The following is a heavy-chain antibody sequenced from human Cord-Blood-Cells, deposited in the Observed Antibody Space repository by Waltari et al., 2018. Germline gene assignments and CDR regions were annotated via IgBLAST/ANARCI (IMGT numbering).Heavy chain of an antibody. J-gene: IGHJ3*02. CDR1: GGSFSGYY. CDR3: ARQDRGYSSSWANAFDI. V-gene: IGHV4-34*01. D-gene: IGHD6-13*01. Sequence: QVQLQKWGAGLLKPSETMSLTCAVYGGSFSGYYWSWIRQPPGKGLEWIGEINHSGSTNYNPSLKSRVTISVDTSKNQFSLKLSSVTAADTAVYYCARQDRGYSSSWANAFDIWGQGTMVTVSS. CDR2: INHSGST.